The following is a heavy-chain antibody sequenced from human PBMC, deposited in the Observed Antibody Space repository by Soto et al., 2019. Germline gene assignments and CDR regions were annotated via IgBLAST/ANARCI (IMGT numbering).Heavy chain of an antibody. D-gene: IGHD6-13*01. CDR3: ARDFSSSWFDY. V-gene: IGHV3-30-3*01. CDR1: GFTFSRYA. CDR2: ISYDGSNK. J-gene: IGHJ4*02. Sequence: GGSLRLSCAASGFTFSRYAMHWVRQAPGKGLEWVAVISYDGSNKYYADSVKGRFTISRDNSKNTLYLQMNSLRAEDTAVYYCARDFSSSWFDYWGQGTLVTVSS.